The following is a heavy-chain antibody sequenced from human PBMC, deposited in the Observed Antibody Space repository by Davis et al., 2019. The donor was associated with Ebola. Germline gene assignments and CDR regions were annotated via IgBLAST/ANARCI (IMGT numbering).Heavy chain of an antibody. Sequence: MPSETLSLTCTLPGCSISSYYWSWIRQPPGKGLEWIGYIYYSGSTNYNPSLKSRVTISVDTSKNQFSLKLSSVTAADTAVYYCARTTTVGIYYYYYGMDVWGQGTTVTVSS. CDR2: IYYSGST. CDR3: ARTTTVGIYYYYYGMDV. J-gene: IGHJ6*02. CDR1: GCSISSYY. D-gene: IGHD4-23*01. V-gene: IGHV4-59*12.